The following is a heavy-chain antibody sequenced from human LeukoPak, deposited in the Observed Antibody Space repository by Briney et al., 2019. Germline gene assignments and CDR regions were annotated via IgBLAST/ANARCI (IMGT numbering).Heavy chain of an antibody. CDR2: INPNSGGT. D-gene: IGHD1-26*01. V-gene: IGHV1-2*02. Sequence: GASVKVSCKASGYTFTCYYMHWVRQAPGQGLEWMGWINPNSGGTNYAQKFQGRVTMTRDTSISTAYMELRSLRSDDTAVYYCARTDSGSYGFYDYWGQGTLVTVSS. CDR3: ARTDSGSYGFYDY. CDR1: GYTFTCYY. J-gene: IGHJ4*02.